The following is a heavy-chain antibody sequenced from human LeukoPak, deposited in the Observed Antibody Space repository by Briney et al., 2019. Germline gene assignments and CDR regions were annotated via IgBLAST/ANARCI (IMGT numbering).Heavy chain of an antibody. V-gene: IGHV1-8*01. CDR2: LNPNSGNT. CDR3: ARAVRGVNSYYYYYMDV. CDR1: GYTFTSYD. J-gene: IGHJ6*03. D-gene: IGHD3-10*01. Sequence: ASVKVSCKASGYTFTSYDINWVRQATGQGLEWMGGLNPNSGNTGYAQKFQGRVTMTRNTSISTAHMELSSLRSEDTAVYYCARAVRGVNSYYYYYMDVWGKGTTVTVSS.